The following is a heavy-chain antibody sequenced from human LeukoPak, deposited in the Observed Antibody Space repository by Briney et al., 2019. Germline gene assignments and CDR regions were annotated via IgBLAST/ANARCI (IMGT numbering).Heavy chain of an antibody. CDR3: ARVAYYYDSSGYSNFDC. Sequence: GASVKVSCKASGYTFTSYDINWVRQATGQGLEWMGWMNPNSGNTGYAQKFQGRVTMTRNTSISTAYMELSSLRSEDTAVYYCARVAYYYDSSGYSNFDCWGQGTLVTVSS. CDR2: MNPNSGNT. D-gene: IGHD3-22*01. CDR1: GYTFTSYD. V-gene: IGHV1-8*01. J-gene: IGHJ4*02.